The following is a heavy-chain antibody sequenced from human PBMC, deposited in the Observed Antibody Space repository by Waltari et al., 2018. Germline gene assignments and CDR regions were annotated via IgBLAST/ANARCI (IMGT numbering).Heavy chain of an antibody. D-gene: IGHD3-16*01. V-gene: IGHV1-69*12. CDR3: ARDVSLVVTDDDPDI. CDR1: GDTFSTYD. CDR2: SIPIFDTP. Sequence: QVQLVQSGAEVKKPGSSVKVSCKASGDTFSTYDITWVRQAPGQGLAWMGWSIPIFDTPSYPQKFQGRVTITADASTKTAYMELSSLRSEDTAVYYCARDVSLVVTDDDPDIWGQGTMVTVSS. J-gene: IGHJ3*02.